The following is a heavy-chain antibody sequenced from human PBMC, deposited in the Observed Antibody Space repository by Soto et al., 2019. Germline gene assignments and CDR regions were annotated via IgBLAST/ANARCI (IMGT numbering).Heavy chain of an antibody. D-gene: IGHD2-15*01. CDR2: INHSGST. J-gene: IGHJ6*03. Sequence: SETLSLTCAVYGGSFSGYYWSWIRQPPGKGLEWIGEINHSGSTNYNPSLKSRVTISVDTSKNQFSLKLSSVTAADTAVYYCAVLVVVAATRETSGYYMDVWGKGTTVTVSS. CDR1: GGSFSGYY. CDR3: AVLVVVAATRETSGYYMDV. V-gene: IGHV4-34*01.